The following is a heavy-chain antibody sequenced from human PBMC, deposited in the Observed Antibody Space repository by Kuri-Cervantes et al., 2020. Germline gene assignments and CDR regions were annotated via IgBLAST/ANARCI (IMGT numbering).Heavy chain of an antibody. Sequence: LRLSCTVSGGSISSGDYYWSWIRQPAGKGLEWIGRIYTSGSTNYNPSLKSRVTISVDTSKNQFSLKLSSVTAADTAVYYCARDHTADPSYYYGMDVWGQGTTVTVSS. CDR1: GGSISSGDYY. V-gene: IGHV4-61*02. D-gene: IGHD2-2*02. J-gene: IGHJ6*02. CDR3: ARDHTADPSYYYGMDV. CDR2: IYTSGST.